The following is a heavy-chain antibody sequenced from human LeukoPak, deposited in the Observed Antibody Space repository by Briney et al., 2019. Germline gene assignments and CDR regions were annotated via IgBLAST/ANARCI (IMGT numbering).Heavy chain of an antibody. CDR3: ARVLSSGYSPFDY. V-gene: IGHV3-11*01. CDR1: GFTFSDYY. D-gene: IGHD3-22*01. J-gene: IGHJ4*02. Sequence: GGSLRLSCAASGFTFSDYYMTWIRQAPGKGLEWVSHITSTGASIYYAASVRGRFTISRDNAKNSLSLQMNSLRSEDTAVYYCARVLSSGYSPFDYWGQGIPVTVSS. CDR2: ITSTGASI.